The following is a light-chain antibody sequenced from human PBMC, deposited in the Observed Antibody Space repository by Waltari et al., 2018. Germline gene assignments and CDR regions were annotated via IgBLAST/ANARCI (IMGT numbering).Light chain of an antibody. CDR1: SSDVGGYDY. CDR3: SSFTSSSTLV. Sequence: QSALTQPASVSGSPGQSITISCIGTSSDVGGYDYVSWYQHHPGKPPKLMIYDVTNRPSGVSDRFSGSKSGNTASLTISGLQAEDEADYYCSSFTSSSTLVFGGGTELTVL. J-gene: IGLJ2*01. V-gene: IGLV2-14*03. CDR2: DVT.